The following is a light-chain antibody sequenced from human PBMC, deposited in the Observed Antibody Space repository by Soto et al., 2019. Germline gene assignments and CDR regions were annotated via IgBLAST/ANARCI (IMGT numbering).Light chain of an antibody. CDR1: QSVRSN. Sequence: TQSPDTLSLFPGDWATLSCRASQSVRSNLAWYQQKPGQAPRLLIYDASTRAPGFPARFSGSGSGTEFTLTISSLQSEDFAVYYCHHYNSWPYTFGQGTKVDIK. CDR2: DAS. CDR3: HHYNSWPYT. J-gene: IGKJ2*01. V-gene: IGKV3-15*01.